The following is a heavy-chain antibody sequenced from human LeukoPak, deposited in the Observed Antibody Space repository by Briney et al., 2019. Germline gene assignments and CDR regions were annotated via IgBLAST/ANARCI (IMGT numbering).Heavy chain of an antibody. CDR2: ISGSGGST. D-gene: IGHD3-22*01. J-gene: IGHJ4*02. Sequence: GGSLRLSCAASGFTFSSYAMSWVRQAPGKGLVWVSAISGSGGSTYYADSVKGRFTISRDNSKYTLYLQMNSLRAEDTAVYYCAKLPWYQYYYDSSGFDYWGQGTLVTVSS. CDR1: GFTFSSYA. CDR3: AKLPWYQYYYDSSGFDY. V-gene: IGHV3-23*01.